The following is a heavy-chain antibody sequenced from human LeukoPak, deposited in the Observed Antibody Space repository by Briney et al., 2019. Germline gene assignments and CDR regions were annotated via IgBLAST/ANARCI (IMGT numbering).Heavy chain of an antibody. V-gene: IGHV4-39*01. CDR2: IYYSGST. J-gene: IGHJ4*02. CDR1: GGSISSSSYY. CDR3: ARHGYIWGEKREIDY. Sequence: SETLSPTCTVSGGSISSSSYYWGWIRQPPGKGLEWIGSIYYSGSTYYNPSLKSRLTISVDTSKNQFSLKLSSVTAADTAVYYCARHGYIWGEKREIDYWGQGTLVTVSS. D-gene: IGHD3-16*01.